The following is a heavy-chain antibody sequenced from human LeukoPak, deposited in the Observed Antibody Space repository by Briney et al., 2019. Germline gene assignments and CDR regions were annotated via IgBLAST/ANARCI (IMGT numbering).Heavy chain of an antibody. CDR1: GDSISSGHW. CDR2: IKHGGST. CDR3: ARQSFAPFQVGPETPIES. V-gene: IGHV4-4*02. J-gene: IGHJ4*02. Sequence: SGTLSLTCAVSGDSISSGHWWSWVRQPPGKGLEWIGEIKHGGSTNYNPSLRSRVTIAIDTSKSQFSLKLTSVTAADTAVYYCARQSFAPFQVGPETPIESWGQGTLVTVSS. D-gene: IGHD1-26*01.